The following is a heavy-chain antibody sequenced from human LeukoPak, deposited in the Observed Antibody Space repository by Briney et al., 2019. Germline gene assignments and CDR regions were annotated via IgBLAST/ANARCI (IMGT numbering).Heavy chain of an antibody. D-gene: IGHD2-2*02. V-gene: IGHV3-7*01. CDR2: IKPDGGER. J-gene: IGHJ4*02. CDR1: GFTFGNHW. CDR3: ARGLGAGTYTGLN. Sequence: GGSLRLSCEASGFTFGNHWRSWVRQAPGKGLEWVANIKPDGGERNYVDSVEGRFTISRDNAKYSLYLHMNSLRAEDTAVYYCARGLGAGTYTGLNWGQGTLVTVSS.